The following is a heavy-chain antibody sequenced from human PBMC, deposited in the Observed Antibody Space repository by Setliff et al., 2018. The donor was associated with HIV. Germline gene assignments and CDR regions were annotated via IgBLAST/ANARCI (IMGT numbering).Heavy chain of an antibody. CDR1: GGSMSNYY. CDR3: ASLTDYGGDSGSH. Sequence: SETLSLTCSVSGGSMSNYYWSWVRQPPGKGLEWMGDIFHTGSSTYNPSLKSRVSLSVDTSKNQFSLGLSAVTAADTDVYYCASLTDYGGDSGSHWGQGTLVTV. V-gene: IGHV4-59*01. CDR2: IFHTGSS. J-gene: IGHJ4*02. D-gene: IGHD4-17*01.